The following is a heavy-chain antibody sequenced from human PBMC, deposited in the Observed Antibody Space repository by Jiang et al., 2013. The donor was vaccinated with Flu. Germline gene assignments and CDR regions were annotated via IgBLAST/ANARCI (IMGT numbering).Heavy chain of an antibody. Sequence: VQLLESGGGVVQPGRSLRLSCAASGFTFSSYAMHWVRQAPGKGLEWVAVISYDGSNKYYADSVKGRFTISRDNSKNTLYLQMNSLRAEDTAVYYCAREALREGATLGSFDYWGQGTLVTVSS. CDR2: ISYDGSNK. CDR1: GFTFSSYA. CDR3: AREALREGATLGSFDY. D-gene: IGHD1-26*01. V-gene: IGHV3-30*01. J-gene: IGHJ4*02.